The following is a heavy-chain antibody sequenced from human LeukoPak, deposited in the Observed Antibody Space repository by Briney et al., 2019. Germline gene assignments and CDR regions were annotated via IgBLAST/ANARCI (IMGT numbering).Heavy chain of an antibody. CDR3: ARHSGLRSPFDP. CDR1: GGSISSGGYY. CDR2: IYYSGCT. Sequence: SETLSLTCTVSGGSISSGGYYWSWIRQHPGKGLEWIGYIYYSGCTYYNPSLKSRVTISVDTSKNQLSLKLTSATAADTSVYYCARHSGLRSPFDPWGQGTLVTVSS. D-gene: IGHD3-3*01. J-gene: IGHJ5*02. V-gene: IGHV4-31*03.